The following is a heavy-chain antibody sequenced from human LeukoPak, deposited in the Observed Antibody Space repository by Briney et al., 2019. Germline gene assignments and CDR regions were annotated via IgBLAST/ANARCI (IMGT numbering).Heavy chain of an antibody. CDR1: GFTVSSNY. CDR3: TTLGLGYCSSTSCHIKTYYYYYYMDV. V-gene: IGHV3-15*01. D-gene: IGHD2-2*02. Sequence: GSLRLSCAASGFTVSSNYMSWVRQAPGKGLEWVGRIKSKTDGGTTDYAAPVKGRFTISRDDSKNTLYLQMNSLKTEDTAVYYCTTLGLGYCSSTSCHIKTYYYYYYMDVWGKGTTVTISS. CDR2: IKSKTDGGTT. J-gene: IGHJ6*03.